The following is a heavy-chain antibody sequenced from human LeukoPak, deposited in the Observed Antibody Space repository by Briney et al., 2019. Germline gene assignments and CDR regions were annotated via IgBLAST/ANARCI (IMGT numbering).Heavy chain of an antibody. CDR3: ARRVATTDHFDY. CDR1: GYTFTSYG. Sequence: ASVKVSCKASGYTFTSYGISWVRQAPGQGLEWMGWISGYNGNTNSAQKVQCRVTMTTDTSTTTAYMELRSLRSDDTAVYYCARRVATTDHFDYWGQGTLVTVSS. D-gene: IGHD5-12*01. V-gene: IGHV1-18*01. CDR2: ISGYNGNT. J-gene: IGHJ4*02.